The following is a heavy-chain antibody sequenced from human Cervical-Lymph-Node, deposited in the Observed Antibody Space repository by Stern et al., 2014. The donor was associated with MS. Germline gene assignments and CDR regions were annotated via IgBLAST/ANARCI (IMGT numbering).Heavy chain of an antibody. Sequence: VQLVQSGVEVKKPGASMTISCKTSGYNFIDHAIHWVRQAPGQRLEWMGWINGGPGTTKYSQKFQGRVSFTRDKAASAAYMDLSSLSPDDTAVYYCARQPDYSDFLDFWGQGTLVTVSS. V-gene: IGHV1-3*01. CDR3: ARQPDYSDFLDF. CDR1: GYNFIDHA. J-gene: IGHJ4*02. CDR2: INGGPGTT. D-gene: IGHD4-11*01.